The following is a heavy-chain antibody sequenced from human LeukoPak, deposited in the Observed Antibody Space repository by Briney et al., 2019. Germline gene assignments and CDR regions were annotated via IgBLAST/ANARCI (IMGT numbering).Heavy chain of an antibody. V-gene: IGHV3-33*01. Sequence: GGSLRLSCAASGFTFSRYGMHWVRQAPGKGLEWVAVIWHDGSYEYYADSVKGRFTISRDRSKNTLYLQMNSLRAEDTAVYYCARERTGGGWYGAFDIWGQGTMVTVSS. CDR3: ARERTGGGWYGAFDI. D-gene: IGHD6-19*01. CDR1: GFTFSRYG. J-gene: IGHJ3*02. CDR2: IWHDGSYE.